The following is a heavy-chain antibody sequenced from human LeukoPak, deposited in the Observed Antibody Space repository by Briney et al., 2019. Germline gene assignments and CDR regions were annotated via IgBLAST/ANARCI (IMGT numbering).Heavy chain of an antibody. J-gene: IGHJ4*02. CDR2: ISWNSDNI. D-gene: IGHD4-17*01. CDR3: AKLYGDPPLGVDY. Sequence: GGSLRLSCAVSGFSFDDYAMHWVRQVPGKGLEWVSGISWNSDNIGYADSVKGRFTISRDNSKNTLYLQMNCLRAEDTAVYYCAKLYGDPPLGVDYWGQGTLVTVSS. V-gene: IGHV3-9*01. CDR1: GFSFDDYA.